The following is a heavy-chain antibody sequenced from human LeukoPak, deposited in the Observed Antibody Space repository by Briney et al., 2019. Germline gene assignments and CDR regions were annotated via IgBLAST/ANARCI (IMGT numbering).Heavy chain of an antibody. J-gene: IGHJ4*02. CDR3: VLAVYCSSTSCYGHFDY. Sequence: ASVKVSCKASGYTFTSYGISWVRQAPGQGLEWMGWISAYNGNTNYAQKLQGRVTMTTDTSTSTAYMELRSLRSDDTAVYYCVLAVYCSSTSCYGHFDYWGQGTLVTVSS. CDR2: ISAYNGNT. V-gene: IGHV1-18*01. CDR1: GYTFTSYG. D-gene: IGHD2-2*01.